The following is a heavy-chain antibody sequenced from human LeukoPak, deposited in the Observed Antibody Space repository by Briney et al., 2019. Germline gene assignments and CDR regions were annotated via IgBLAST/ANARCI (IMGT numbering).Heavy chain of an antibody. J-gene: IGHJ4*02. D-gene: IGHD5-24*01. CDR3: ARGNRAGYYDY. V-gene: IGHV4-34*01. CDR2: IIRSGIT. Sequence: SETLSLTCADYGGSFSDSYWSWIRQAPGKGLEWIGEIIRSGITNYNPSLKSRATISIDTSKNQFSLTLSSVTAADTAVYSCARGNRAGYYDYWGQGTLVTVSS. CDR1: GGSFSDSY.